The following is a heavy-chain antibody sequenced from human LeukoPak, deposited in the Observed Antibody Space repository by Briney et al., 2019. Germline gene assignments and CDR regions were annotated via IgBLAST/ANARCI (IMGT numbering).Heavy chain of an antibody. D-gene: IGHD1-1*01. J-gene: IGHJ4*02. CDR1: GGSISSGSYY. CDR3: AREGPGELAFDY. Sequence: PSETLSLTCTVSGGSISSGSYYWSWIRQPAGKGLEWIGRIYTSGSTYYNPSLKSRVTKSVDTSKNQFSLKLSSVTAADTAVYYCAREGPGELAFDYWGQGTLVTVSS. V-gene: IGHV4-61*02. CDR2: IYTSGST.